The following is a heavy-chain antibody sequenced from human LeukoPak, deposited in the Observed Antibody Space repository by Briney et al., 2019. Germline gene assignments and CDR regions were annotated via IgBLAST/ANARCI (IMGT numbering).Heavy chain of an antibody. CDR1: GGTFSSYA. CDR3: ARDSTMATYCSSTSCYYNWFDP. V-gene: IGHV1-69*05. Sequence: GASVKVSCKASGGTFSSYAISWVRQAPGQGLEWMGGIIPIFGTANYAQKFQGRVTITTDESTSTAYTELSSLRSEDTAVYYCARDSTMATYCSSTSCYYNWFDPWGQGTLVTVSS. D-gene: IGHD2-2*01. CDR2: IIPIFGTA. J-gene: IGHJ5*02.